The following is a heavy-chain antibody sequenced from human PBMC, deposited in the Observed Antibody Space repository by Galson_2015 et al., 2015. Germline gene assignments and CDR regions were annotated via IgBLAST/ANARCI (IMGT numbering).Heavy chain of an antibody. Sequence: SLRLSCAASGFTFSSYAMSWARQAPGKGLEWVSAISGRGGSTYYADSVKGRFTISRDNSKNTLYLQMNSLRAEDTAVYYCAKGVIARDYYYYGMDVWGQGTTVTVSS. CDR1: GFTFSSYA. J-gene: IGHJ6*02. D-gene: IGHD3-16*02. CDR3: AKGVIARDYYYYGMDV. V-gene: IGHV3-23*01. CDR2: ISGRGGST.